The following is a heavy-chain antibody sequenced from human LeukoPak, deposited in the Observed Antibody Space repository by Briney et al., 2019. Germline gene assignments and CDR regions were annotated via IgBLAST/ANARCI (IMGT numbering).Heavy chain of an antibody. CDR1: GFTFNNYW. V-gene: IGHV3-74*01. CDR3: ARERRGYSYADFDY. CDR2: INSDGSST. D-gene: IGHD5-18*01. J-gene: IGHJ4*02. Sequence: GGSLRLSCAASGFTFNNYWMHWVRQAPGKGLVWVSCINSDGSSTSYADSVKGRFTISRDNAKNTLYLQMNSLRAEDTAVYYCARERRGYSYADFDYWGQGTLVTVSS.